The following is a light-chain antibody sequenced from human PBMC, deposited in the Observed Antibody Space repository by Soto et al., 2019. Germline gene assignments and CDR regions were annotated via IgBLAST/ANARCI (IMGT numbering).Light chain of an antibody. J-gene: IGLJ2*01. CDR1: SSDDGGYRY. CDR3: SSYTSTSAYVV. V-gene: IGLV2-14*01. CDR2: DVS. Sequence: QSALTQTASVSGSPGQSITISCTGTSSDDGGYRYVSWYQQHPGKVPKLIIYDVSNRPSGISDRFSGSKSANTASLTISGLQAEDEADYYCSSYTSTSAYVVFGGGTKLSVL.